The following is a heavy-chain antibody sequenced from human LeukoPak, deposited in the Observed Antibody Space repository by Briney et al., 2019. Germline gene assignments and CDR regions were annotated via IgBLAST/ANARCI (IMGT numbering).Heavy chain of an antibody. CDR3: AKTPSSSWYPRNHFDY. J-gene: IGHJ4*02. V-gene: IGHV3-23*01. CDR2: ISGSGGST. CDR1: GFTFSSYA. D-gene: IGHD6-13*01. Sequence: GGSLRLSCAASGFTFSSYAMSWVRQAPGKGLEWVSAISGSGGSTYYADSVKGRFTISRDNSKNTLYLQVNSLRAEDTAVYYCAKTPSSSWYPRNHFDYWGQGTLVTVSS.